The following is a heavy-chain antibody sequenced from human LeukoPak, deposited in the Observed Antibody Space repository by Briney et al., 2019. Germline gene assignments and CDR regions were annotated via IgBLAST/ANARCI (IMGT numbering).Heavy chain of an antibody. Sequence: GGSLRLSCVASGFSFSSHGMHWVRQAPGKGLEWVAFMRFDGNSKQYADSVKGRLTISRDNSENTLYLQLHSPRAGDTAVYYCAKDRGPLEYTSTWYHIDYWGQGTLVSVSS. CDR1: GFSFSSHG. J-gene: IGHJ4*02. D-gene: IGHD6-13*01. CDR3: AKDRGPLEYTSTWYHIDY. CDR2: MRFDGNSK. V-gene: IGHV3-30*02.